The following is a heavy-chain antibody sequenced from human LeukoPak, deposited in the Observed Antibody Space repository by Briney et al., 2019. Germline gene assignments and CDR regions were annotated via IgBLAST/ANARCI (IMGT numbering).Heavy chain of an antibody. Sequence: GGSLRLSCAASGFTFSSYSMNWVRQAPGKGLEWVSAISGSGGSTYYADSVKGRFTISRDNSKNTLYLQMNSLRAEDTAVYYCAKVYYYDSSGYIPFGMRSPQPASPFDYWGQGTLVTVSS. CDR2: ISGSGGST. V-gene: IGHV3-23*01. CDR3: AKVYYYDSSGYIPFGMRSPQPASPFDY. CDR1: GFTFSSYS. D-gene: IGHD3-22*01. J-gene: IGHJ4*02.